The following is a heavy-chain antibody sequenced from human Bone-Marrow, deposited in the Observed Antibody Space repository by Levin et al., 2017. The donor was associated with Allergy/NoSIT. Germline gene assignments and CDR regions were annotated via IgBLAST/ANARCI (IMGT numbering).Heavy chain of an antibody. CDR3: VRDRIGGRYDRNFEY. D-gene: IGHD1-26*01. CDR2: ISAYNGDT. Sequence: ASVKVSCKASGYTFDSYGISWVRQAPGQGLEWMGWISAYNGDTNYVQKLQGRLTMTTDTSTNTASMELRALRSDDTAVYYCVRDRIGGRYDRNFEYWGQGTLVTVSS. CDR1: GYTFDSYG. J-gene: IGHJ4*02. V-gene: IGHV1-18*01.